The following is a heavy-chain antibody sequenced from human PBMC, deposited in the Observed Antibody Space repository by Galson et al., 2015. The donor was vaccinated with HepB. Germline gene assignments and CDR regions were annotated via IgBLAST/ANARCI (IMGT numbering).Heavy chain of an antibody. D-gene: IGHD2/OR15-2a*01. CDR2: IIPIFGTA. CDR3: ARDGGTFSTGDY. CDR1: GGTFSSYA. Sequence: SVKVSCKASGGTFSSYAISWVRQAPGQGLEWMGGIIPIFGTANCAQKFQGRVTITADESTSTAYVELSSLRSEDTAVYYCARDGGTFSTGDYWGQGTLVTVSS. V-gene: IGHV1-69*13. J-gene: IGHJ4*02.